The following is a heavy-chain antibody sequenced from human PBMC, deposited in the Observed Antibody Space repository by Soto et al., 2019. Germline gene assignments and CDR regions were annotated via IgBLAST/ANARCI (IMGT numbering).Heavy chain of an antibody. D-gene: IGHD2-15*01. CDR1: GFTFSDHY. J-gene: IGHJ6*02. CDR2: TRNKANSYTP. CDR3: ARGGYCSGGSCRDIYYYYGMDV. Sequence: GGSLRLSCAASGFTFSDHYMDWVRQSPGKGLEWVGRTRNKANSYTPEYAASVKGRFTISRDDAKNSLYLQMNSLKTEDTAVYYCARGGYCSGGSCRDIYYYYGMDVWGQGTTVTVSS. V-gene: IGHV3-72*01.